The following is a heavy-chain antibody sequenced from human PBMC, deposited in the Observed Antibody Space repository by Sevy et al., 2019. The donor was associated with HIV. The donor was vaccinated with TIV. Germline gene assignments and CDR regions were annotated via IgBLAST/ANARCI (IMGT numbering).Heavy chain of an antibody. CDR1: GFIFSDYT. CDR3: ARSQSSSWHYFDY. Sequence: GGSLRLSCAASGFIFSDYTLHWVRQAPGTGLEWVAVISYDGSFTYYADSVEGRFTISRDNSKNTLFLQMNSLRHEDTAVYYCARSQSSSWHYFDYRGQGTLVTVSS. D-gene: IGHD6-13*01. CDR2: ISYDGSFT. J-gene: IGHJ4*02. V-gene: IGHV3-30*04.